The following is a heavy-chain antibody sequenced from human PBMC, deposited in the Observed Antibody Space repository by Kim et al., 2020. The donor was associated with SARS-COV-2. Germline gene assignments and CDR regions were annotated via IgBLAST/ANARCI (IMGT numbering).Heavy chain of an antibody. Sequence: GGSLRLSCAASGFTFDDYAMHWVRQAPGKGLEWVSGISWNSGSIGYADSVKGRFTISRDNAKNSLYLQMNSLRAEDTALYYCAKDGGGLFQYYFDYWGQGTLVTVSS. CDR2: ISWNSGSI. J-gene: IGHJ4*02. V-gene: IGHV3-9*01. CDR1: GFTFDDYA. D-gene: IGHD3-10*01. CDR3: AKDGGGLFQYYFDY.